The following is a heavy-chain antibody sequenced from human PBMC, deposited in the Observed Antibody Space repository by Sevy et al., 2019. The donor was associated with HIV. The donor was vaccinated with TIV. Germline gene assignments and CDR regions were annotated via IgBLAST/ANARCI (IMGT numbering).Heavy chain of an antibody. CDR3: AKEGVWDYYYGMDV. V-gene: IGHV3-30*18. Sequence: GGYLRLSCAASGFTFSSYGMHWVRQAPGKGLEWVAVISYDGSNKYYADSVKGRFTISRDNSKNTLYLQMNSLRAEDTAVYYCAKEGVWDYYYGMDVWGQGTTVTVSS. J-gene: IGHJ6*02. CDR2: ISYDGSNK. D-gene: IGHD3-10*01. CDR1: GFTFSSYG.